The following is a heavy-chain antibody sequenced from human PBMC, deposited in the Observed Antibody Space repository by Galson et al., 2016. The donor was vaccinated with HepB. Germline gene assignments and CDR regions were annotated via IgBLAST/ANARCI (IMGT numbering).Heavy chain of an antibody. CDR2: INIDGTTT. CDR3: ASQGYGDFEDAFDN. Sequence: SLRLSCAASGFTFSYYWMHWVRQAPGKGLVWVSRINIDGTTTNYADSVKGRCTISRDNAKSTLYLQMNSLRAEDSAVYYCASQGYGDFEDAFDNWGQGSLVTVSS. V-gene: IGHV3-74*01. CDR1: GFTFSYYW. D-gene: IGHD4-17*01. J-gene: IGHJ4*02.